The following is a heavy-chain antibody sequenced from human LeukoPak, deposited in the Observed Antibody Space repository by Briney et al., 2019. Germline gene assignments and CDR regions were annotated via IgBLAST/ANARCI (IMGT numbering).Heavy chain of an antibody. Sequence: PGGSLRLSCAASGFTFSSYSMNWVRQAPGKGLEWVSSISSSSSYIYYTDSVKGRFTISRDNSKNTLYLQMNSLRSEDTAVYYCARDLDGDYDGFFDYWGQGTLVTVSS. CDR3: ARDLDGDYDGFFDY. CDR2: ISSSSSYI. V-gene: IGHV3-21*04. J-gene: IGHJ4*02. CDR1: GFTFSSYS. D-gene: IGHD4-17*01.